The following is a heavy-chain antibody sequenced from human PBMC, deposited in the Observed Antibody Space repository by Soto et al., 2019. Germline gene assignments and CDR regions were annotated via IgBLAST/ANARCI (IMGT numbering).Heavy chain of an antibody. CDR1: GYTFTTYV. CDR2: INAGNDNT. V-gene: IGHV1-3*01. J-gene: IGHJ6*02. Sequence: QVQLVQSGAEVKKPGASVKVSCKASGYTFTTYVMHWVRQAPGQRLEWMGWINAGNDNTKYSQKFQGRVTITRDTSASRVYMELSSLSSEDTAVYYCARVVQYYYRMDVWGQGTTVTVSS. D-gene: IGHD4-4*01. CDR3: ARVVQYYYRMDV.